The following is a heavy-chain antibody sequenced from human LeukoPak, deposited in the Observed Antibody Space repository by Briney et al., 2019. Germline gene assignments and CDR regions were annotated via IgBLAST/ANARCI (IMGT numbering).Heavy chain of an antibody. CDR2: INHSGST. CDR3: ARGPLITMIVVSQAWFDP. D-gene: IGHD3-22*01. CDR1: GGSFSGYY. Sequence: PSETLSLTCAVYGGSFSGYYWSWIRQPPGKGLEWIGEINHSGSTNYNPSLKSRVTISVDTSKNQFSLKLSSVTAADTAVYYCARGPLITMIVVSQAWFDPWGQGTLVTVSS. J-gene: IGHJ5*02. V-gene: IGHV4-34*01.